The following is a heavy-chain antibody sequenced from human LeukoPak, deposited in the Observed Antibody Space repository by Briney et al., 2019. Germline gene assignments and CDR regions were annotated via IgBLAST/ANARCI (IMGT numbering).Heavy chain of an antibody. CDR1: GFTFSSYA. J-gene: IGHJ4*02. CDR2: INRSGGNT. Sequence: GGSLRLSCAASGFTFSSYAMSWVRQAPGKGLEWVSTINRSGGNTYYADSVKGRFTISRDNAKNTLYLQMNSLRAEDTAVYYCAQSGSGWYPSGDYWGQGTLVTVSS. D-gene: IGHD6-19*01. V-gene: IGHV3-23*01. CDR3: AQSGSGWYPSGDY.